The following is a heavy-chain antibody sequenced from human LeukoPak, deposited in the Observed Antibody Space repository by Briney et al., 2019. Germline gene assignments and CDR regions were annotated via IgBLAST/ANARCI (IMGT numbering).Heavy chain of an antibody. CDR2: IYPGDSDT. V-gene: IGHV5-51*01. Sequence: GESLKISCKGSGYSFTSYWIGWVRQMPGKGLEWMGIIYPGDSDTRYSPSFQGQVTISADKSISTAYLQWSSLKASDTAMYYCARHAPYTPYNWNYDYSDAFDIWGQGTMVTVSS. CDR3: ARHAPYTPYNWNYDYSDAFDI. D-gene: IGHD1-7*01. J-gene: IGHJ3*02. CDR1: GYSFTSYW.